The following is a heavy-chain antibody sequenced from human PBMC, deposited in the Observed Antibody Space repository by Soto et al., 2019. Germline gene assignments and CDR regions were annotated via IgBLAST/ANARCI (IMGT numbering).Heavy chain of an antibody. J-gene: IGHJ4*02. Sequence: PLETLSLTCTVSGGSITNSNYYRGWIRQPPGQGLEWIGSLYYSGSTYYNPSLKSRVAVSVDTSKNQFSLKLRSVTAADTAVYYCARVPSSGWPYFFDYWGLGTLVTVSS. CDR2: LYYSGST. V-gene: IGHV4-39*01. CDR3: ARVPSSGWPYFFDY. D-gene: IGHD6-19*01. CDR1: GGSITNSNYY.